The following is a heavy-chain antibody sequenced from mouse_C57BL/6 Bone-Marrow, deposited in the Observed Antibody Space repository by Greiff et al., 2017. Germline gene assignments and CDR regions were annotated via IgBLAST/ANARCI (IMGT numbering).Heavy chain of an antibody. V-gene: IGHV5-17*01. J-gene: IGHJ2*01. CDR1: GFTFSDYG. CDR3: ASEGYGDFDD. CDR2: ISSGSSTI. Sequence: EVKLQESGGGLVKPGGSLKLSCAASGFTFSDYGMHWVRQAPEKGLEWVAYISSGSSTIYYADTVKGRFTISRDNAKNTLFLQMTSLRSEDTSRYNCASEGYGDFDDWGQGTTLTVSS. D-gene: IGHD3-2*02.